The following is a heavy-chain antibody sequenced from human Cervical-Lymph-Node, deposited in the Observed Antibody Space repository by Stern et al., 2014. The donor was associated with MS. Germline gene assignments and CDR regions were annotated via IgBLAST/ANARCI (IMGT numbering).Heavy chain of an antibody. Sequence: QVQLVQSGGEVKKSGASVKVSCKTSGYIFSTYGVSWVRQAPGQGLQWMGWISAHNGDTRYAQRYQDRVTMTIDTSTSTAYMELNSLTSDDTAVYYCARDSGYDFWSGHPRYGDYYLDYWGQGTLVTVSS. J-gene: IGHJ4*02. CDR1: GYIFSTYG. V-gene: IGHV1-18*04. CDR2: ISAHNGDT. CDR3: ARDSGYDFWSGHPRYGDYYLDY. D-gene: IGHD3-3*01.